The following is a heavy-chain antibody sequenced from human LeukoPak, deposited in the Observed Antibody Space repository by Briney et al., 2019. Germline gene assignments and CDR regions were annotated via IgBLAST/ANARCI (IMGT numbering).Heavy chain of an antibody. J-gene: IGHJ4*02. CDR1: GFTVSSNY. CDR2: IYSGGST. V-gene: IGHV3-66*01. CDR3: AREYCSGGSCDDPARRYFDY. Sequence: GGFLRLSCAASGFTVSSNYMSWVRQAPGKGLEWVSVIYSGGSTYYADSVKGRFTISRDNSKNTLYLQMNSLRAEDTAVYYCAREYCSGGSCDDPARRYFDYWGQGTLDTVSS. D-gene: IGHD2-15*01.